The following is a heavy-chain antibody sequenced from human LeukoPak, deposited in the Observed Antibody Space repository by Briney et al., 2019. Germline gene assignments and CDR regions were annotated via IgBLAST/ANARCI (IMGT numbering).Heavy chain of an antibody. CDR2: IKQDGSEK. J-gene: IGHJ4*02. D-gene: IGHD6-19*01. Sequence: GVSLRLSCAASGFTFSSYWMSWVRQAPGKGLEWVANIKQDGSEKYYVDSVKGRFTISRDNAKNSLYLQMNSLRAEDTAVYYCARHPGVGIAVAIDYWGQGTLVTVSS. V-gene: IGHV3-7*01. CDR3: ARHPGVGIAVAIDY. CDR1: GFTFSSYW.